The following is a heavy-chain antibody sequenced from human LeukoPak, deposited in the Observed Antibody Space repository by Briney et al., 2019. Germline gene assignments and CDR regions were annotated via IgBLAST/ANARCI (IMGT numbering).Heavy chain of an antibody. CDR2: IIPIFGTA. CDR1: GGTFSSYA. V-gene: IGHV1-69*05. J-gene: IGHJ6*03. CDR3: ARGTTVVVPAAEDDYYYYYMDV. D-gene: IGHD2-2*01. Sequence: SLKVSCKASGGTFSSYAICCVPQAPGQGLECMGRIIPIFGTANYAKKYQCRVTITTDESTSTAYMELSSLRSEDTAVYYCARGTTVVVPAAEDDYYYYYMDVWGKGTTVTVSS.